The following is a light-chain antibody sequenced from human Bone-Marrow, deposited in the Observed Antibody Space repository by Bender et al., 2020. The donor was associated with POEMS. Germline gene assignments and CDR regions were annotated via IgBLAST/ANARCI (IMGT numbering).Light chain of an antibody. CDR1: ALPKQY. V-gene: IGLV3-1*01. Sequence: SYELTQPPSVSVSPGQTAKITCSGDALPKQYAYWYQQKPGQAPVVVIYKDSERASGIPERFSGSKSGNTASLTISGTQVMDEADYYCQAWDSRTFVVFGGGTKLTVL. CDR2: KDS. J-gene: IGLJ2*01. CDR3: QAWDSRTFVV.